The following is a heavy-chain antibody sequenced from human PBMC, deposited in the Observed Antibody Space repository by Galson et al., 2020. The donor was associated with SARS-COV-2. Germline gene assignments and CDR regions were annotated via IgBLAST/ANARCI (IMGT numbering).Heavy chain of an antibody. CDR1: GFTFSLHP. V-gene: IGHV3-30*17. CDR2: ISFDGKDE. CDR3: ARDMLGEKLEPDY. D-gene: IGHD3-10*02. Sequence: GESLKLSCTTSGFTFSLHPMHWVRQAPGKGLEWVAVISFDGKDEYYADSVKGRFTITRDNPKNTLYLQMNSLRVEDTALYYCARDMLGEKLEPDYWGRGTQVTVFS. J-gene: IGHJ4*02.